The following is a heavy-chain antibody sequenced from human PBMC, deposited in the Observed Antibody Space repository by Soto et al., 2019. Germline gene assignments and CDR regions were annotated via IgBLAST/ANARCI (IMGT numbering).Heavy chain of an antibody. CDR3: AREIQLWLYHYYGMDV. V-gene: IGHV3-74*01. CDR1: GFTFSSYW. CDR2: INSDGSST. D-gene: IGHD5-18*01. Sequence: PGGALRLSXAASGFTFSSYWMHWVRQAPGKGLVWVSRINSDGSSTSYADSVKGRFTISRDNAKNTLYLQMNSLRAEDTAVYYCAREIQLWLYHYYGMDVWGQGTTVTVSS. J-gene: IGHJ6*02.